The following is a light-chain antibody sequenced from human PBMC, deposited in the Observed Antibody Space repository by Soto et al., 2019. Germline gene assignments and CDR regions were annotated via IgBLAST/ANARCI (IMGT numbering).Light chain of an antibody. CDR1: HDVTGE. CDR3: QHYANWPLT. V-gene: IGKV3-15*01. Sequence: EIVMTQSPVTLSVSPGERATLSCRASHDVTGELAWYQQKPGQAPRLLIYAASTRATGLPARFSGSGSGTEFTLTISSLQSEDFAIYYCQHYANWPLTFGGGTKVEIK. J-gene: IGKJ4*01. CDR2: AAS.